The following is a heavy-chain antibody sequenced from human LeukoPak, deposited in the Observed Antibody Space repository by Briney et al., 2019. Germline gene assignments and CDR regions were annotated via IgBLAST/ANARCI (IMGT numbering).Heavy chain of an antibody. CDR2: ISHEGTEK. J-gene: IGHJ4*02. D-gene: IGHD6-19*01. CDR3: ATDRGWYFDY. V-gene: IGHV3-30*03. CDR1: GFTFSNSG. Sequence: PGGSPRLSCAASGFTFSNSGMHWVRQAPGTGPEWVAFISHEGTEKYYADSVKGRFTISRDNSKNTLYLQMNNLRDDDTAVFYCATDRGWYFDYWGQGTLVTVSS.